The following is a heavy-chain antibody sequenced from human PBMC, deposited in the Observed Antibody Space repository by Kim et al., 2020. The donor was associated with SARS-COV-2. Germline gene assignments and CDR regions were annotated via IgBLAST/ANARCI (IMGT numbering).Heavy chain of an antibody. Sequence: SETLSLTCTVSGGSISSSSYYWGWIRQPPGKGLEWIGSIYYSGSTYYNPSLKSRVTISVDTSKNQFSLKLSSVTAADTAVYYCASHDPYYFDYWGQGTLVTVSS. CDR3: ASHDPYYFDY. V-gene: IGHV4-39*01. J-gene: IGHJ4*02. CDR2: IYYSGST. CDR1: GGSISSSSYY.